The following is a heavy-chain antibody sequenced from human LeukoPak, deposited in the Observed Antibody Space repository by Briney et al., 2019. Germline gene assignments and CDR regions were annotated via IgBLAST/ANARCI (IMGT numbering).Heavy chain of an antibody. J-gene: IGHJ4*02. CDR2: IYQSGST. D-gene: IGHD7-27*01. Sequence: PSETLSLTCAVSGDSITSSDYSWSWIRQPPGKGLEWIGYIYQSGSTYYSPSLKSRVTISVDTSKNQFSLKLSSVTAADTAVYYCAREHQLGMPDYWGQGTLVAVSS. CDR3: AREHQLGMPDY. V-gene: IGHV4-30-2*01. CDR1: GDSITSSDYS.